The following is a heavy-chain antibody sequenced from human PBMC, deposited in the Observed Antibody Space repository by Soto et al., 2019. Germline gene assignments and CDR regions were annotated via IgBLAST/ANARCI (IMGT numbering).Heavy chain of an antibody. V-gene: IGHV1-2*04. CDR1: GYTFTGYY. CDR2: INSNSGGT. J-gene: IGHJ6*02. CDR3: ARDLGKTHYYGLDV. Sequence: ASVKVSCKASGYTFTGYYIHWVQQAPGQGLEWMGWINSNSGGTNYAQKFQGWVTLTRDTSISTAYLELSRLRSDDTAVYYCARDLGKTHYYGLDVWGQGTTVTVSS.